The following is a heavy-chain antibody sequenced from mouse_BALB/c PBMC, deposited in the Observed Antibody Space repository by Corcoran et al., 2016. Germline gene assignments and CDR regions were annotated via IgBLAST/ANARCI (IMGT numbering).Heavy chain of an antibody. V-gene: IGHV1-18*01. Sequence: GTELVKPGASVKISCKTSGYTFTEYTMHWVKQSHGKSLEWIGGINPNNGGTSYNQKFKGKATLTVDKSSSTAYMELRSLTSEDSAVYYCARGAYGSSYGFAYWGQGTLVTVSA. J-gene: IGHJ3*01. D-gene: IGHD1-1*01. CDR2: INPNNGGT. CDR1: GYTFTEYT. CDR3: ARGAYGSSYGFAY.